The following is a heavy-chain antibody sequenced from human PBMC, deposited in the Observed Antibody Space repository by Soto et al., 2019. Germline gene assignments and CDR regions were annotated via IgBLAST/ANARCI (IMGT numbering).Heavy chain of an antibody. J-gene: IGHJ5*02. CDR2: INHSGNT. V-gene: IGHV4-39*01. CDR3: SRRAPDWFDP. CDR1: GGSIGTSAYY. Sequence: SETLSLTCAVSGGSIGTSAYYWGWIRQAPGKGLEWIGSINHSGNTYLSPSLKDRVTMSVDTSKNSFSLKLRSATAADTGLYYCSRRAPDWFDPWGQGTLVTVSS.